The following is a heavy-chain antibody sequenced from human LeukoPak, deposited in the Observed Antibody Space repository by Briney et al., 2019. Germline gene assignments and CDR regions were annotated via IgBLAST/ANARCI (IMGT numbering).Heavy chain of an antibody. Sequence: ASVKASCKASGYTFTSYDINWVRQATGQGLEWMGWMNPNSGNTGYAQKFQGRVTMTRNTSISTAYMELSSLRSEDTAVYYCARYSSGSFDFDYWGQGTLVTVSS. J-gene: IGHJ4*02. CDR2: MNPNSGNT. D-gene: IGHD6-19*01. V-gene: IGHV1-8*01. CDR3: ARYSSGSFDFDY. CDR1: GYTFTSYD.